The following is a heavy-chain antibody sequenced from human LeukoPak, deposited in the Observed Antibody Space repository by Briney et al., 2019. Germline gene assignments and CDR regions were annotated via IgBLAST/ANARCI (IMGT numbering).Heavy chain of an antibody. J-gene: IGHJ4*02. V-gene: IGHV4-39*01. CDR3: ARSMTTWFLDY. CDR2: IYYSGST. D-gene: IGHD4-17*01. Sequence: SSETLSLTCTVSGGSISSSSYYWGWIRQPPGKGLEWIGSIYYSGSTYYNPSLKSRVTISVDTSKNQFSLKLSSVTAADTAVYYCARSMTTWFLDYWGQGTLVTVSS. CDR1: GGSISSSSYY.